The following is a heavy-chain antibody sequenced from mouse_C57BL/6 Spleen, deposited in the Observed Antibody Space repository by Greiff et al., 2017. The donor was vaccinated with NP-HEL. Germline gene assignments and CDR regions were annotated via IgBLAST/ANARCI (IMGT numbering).Heavy chain of an antibody. CDR3: ARSLLYFDY. CDR1: GFTFTDYY. Sequence: EVQGVESGGGLVQPGGSLSLSCAASGFTFTDYYMSWVRQPPGKALEWLGFIRNKANGYTTEYSASVKGQFTISRDNSQSILYHQMNALRAEDSATYYCARSLLYFDYWGQGTTLAVSS. V-gene: IGHV7-3*01. D-gene: IGHD2-1*01. CDR2: IRNKANGYTT. J-gene: IGHJ2*01.